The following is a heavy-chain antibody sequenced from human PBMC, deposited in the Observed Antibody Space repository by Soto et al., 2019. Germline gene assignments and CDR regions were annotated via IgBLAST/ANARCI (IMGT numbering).Heavy chain of an antibody. Sequence: SETLSLTCTVSGGSVSSGRYYWSWIRQSPGRGREGIGNIYYSGSTNYKPSLKSRVTFSVDTSKNQFSLRLSSVTAADTAVYYCARDQTDDSFTPFACEEHHYYYAIDVWGQGTTVTVSS. CDR1: GGSVSSGRYY. CDR2: IYYSGST. CDR3: ARDQTDDSFTPFACEEHHYYYAIDV. J-gene: IGHJ6*02. V-gene: IGHV4-61*01. D-gene: IGHD5-18*01.